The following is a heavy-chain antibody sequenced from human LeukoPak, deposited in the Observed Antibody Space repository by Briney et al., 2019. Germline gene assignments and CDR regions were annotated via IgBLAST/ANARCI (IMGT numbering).Heavy chain of an antibody. J-gene: IGHJ3*02. D-gene: IGHD2-21*02. V-gene: IGHV1-8*02. CDR3: ARGVVVVTAEDAFDI. CDR1: GYTFTSYG. Sequence: ASVKVSCKASGYTFTSYGISWVRQATGQGLEWMGWMNPNSGNAGYAQKFQGRVTMTRNTSISTAYMELSSLRSEDTAVYYCARGVVVVTAEDAFDIWGQGTMVTVSS. CDR2: MNPNSGNA.